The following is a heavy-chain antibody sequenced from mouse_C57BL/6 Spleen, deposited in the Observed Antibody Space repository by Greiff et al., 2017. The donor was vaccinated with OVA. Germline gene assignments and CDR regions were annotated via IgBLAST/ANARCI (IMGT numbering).Heavy chain of an antibody. CDR2: INPNNGGT. J-gene: IGHJ3*01. V-gene: IGHV1-26*01. CDR1: GYTFTDYY. Sequence: EVQLQQSGPELVKPGASVKISCKASGYTFTDYYMNWVKQSHGKSLEWIGDINPNNGGTSYNQKFKGKATLTVDKSSSTAYMELRSLTSEDSAVYDSARGLGWRFAYWGQGTLVTVSA. D-gene: IGHD4-1*01. CDR3: ARGLGWRFAY.